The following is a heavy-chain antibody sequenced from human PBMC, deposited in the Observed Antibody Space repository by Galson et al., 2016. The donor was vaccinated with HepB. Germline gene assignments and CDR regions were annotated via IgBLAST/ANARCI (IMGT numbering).Heavy chain of an antibody. Sequence: SLRLSCAASGFTFNKYPMFWVRQAPGKGLEWVAVISYDGNNKYYADSVKGRFTISRDSSQNTLYLQMNSLRTEDTAVYFCARKSMAGPRSYFDYWGQGTLVTLAS. D-gene: IGHD6-19*01. CDR2: ISYDGNNK. CDR1: GFTFNKYP. J-gene: IGHJ4*02. CDR3: ARKSMAGPRSYFDY. V-gene: IGHV3-30*03.